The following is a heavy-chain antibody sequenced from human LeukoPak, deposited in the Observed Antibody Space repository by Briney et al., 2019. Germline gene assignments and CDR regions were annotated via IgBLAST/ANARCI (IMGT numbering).Heavy chain of an antibody. CDR3: AKDRGSIAVAGIDY. CDR2: ISGTVGST. CDR1: GFTFSSYA. V-gene: IGHV3-23*01. D-gene: IGHD6-19*01. J-gene: IGHJ4*02. Sequence: GSLRLSCAASGFTFSSYAMSWVRQAPGKGLEWVSAISGTVGSTYYADSVKGRFTISRDNSKNTLYLQMNSLRTEDTAVYYCAKDRGSIAVAGIDYWGQGTLVTVSS.